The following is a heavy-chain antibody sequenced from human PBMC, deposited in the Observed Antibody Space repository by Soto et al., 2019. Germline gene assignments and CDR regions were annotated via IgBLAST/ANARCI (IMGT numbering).Heavy chain of an antibody. J-gene: IGHJ5*02. CDR3: ASSSTVLLPTAMTGWFDP. CDR1: GFTFSSYA. D-gene: IGHD2-2*01. V-gene: IGHV3-64*04. Sequence: PGGSLRLSCSASGFTFSSYAMHWVRQAPGKGLEYVSAISTNGITTYYADSVKGRFTISRDNSKNTLYLQMTSLRPEDTAVYYCASSSTVLLPTAMTGWFDPWGQGTLVTVSS. CDR2: ISTNGITT.